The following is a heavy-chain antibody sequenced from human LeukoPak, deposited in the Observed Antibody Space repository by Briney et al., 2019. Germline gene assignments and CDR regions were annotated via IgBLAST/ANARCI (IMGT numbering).Heavy chain of an antibody. Sequence: GGSLRLSCAASGFTFSSYTMNWVRQAPGKGLEWVSSISTSSIYIYYADSVKGRFTISRDNSKNTLYLQMNSLRTEDTAVYFCARDSAKWELAVYYFDFWGQGTLVTVSS. D-gene: IGHD1-26*01. V-gene: IGHV3-21*01. CDR1: GFTFSSYT. J-gene: IGHJ4*02. CDR3: ARDSAKWELAVYYFDF. CDR2: ISTSSIYI.